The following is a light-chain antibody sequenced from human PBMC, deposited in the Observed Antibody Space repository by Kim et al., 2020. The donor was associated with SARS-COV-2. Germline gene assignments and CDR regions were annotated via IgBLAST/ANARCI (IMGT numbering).Light chain of an antibody. J-gene: IGKJ1*01. Sequence: DIVMNQSPESLAVSLGERATINCKSSQSISHNFNNRNYLAWYRQRPGQRPELLFFWASAREPGVPDRISASGSGTDFTLTIDRLQAEDVAVYYCQQYYTNPRTFGQGTKVDIK. V-gene: IGKV4-1*01. CDR2: WAS. CDR3: QQYYTNPRT. CDR1: QSISHNFNNRNY.